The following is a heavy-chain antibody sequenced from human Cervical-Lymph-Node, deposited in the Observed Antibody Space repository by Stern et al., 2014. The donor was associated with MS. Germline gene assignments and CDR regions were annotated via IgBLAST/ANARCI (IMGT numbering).Heavy chain of an antibody. CDR1: GHTFNYG. CDR3: ARDSSDGFDS. J-gene: IGHJ4*02. CDR2: ISAYNGNT. Sequence: MQLVESGTEVKKPGASVKVSCKASGHTFNYGISWMRQAPRQGLEWMGWISAYNGNTKSLQKLQDRFTMTTDSSTKTAYMELRSLRDDDTAIYYCARDSSDGFDSWGQGTLVIVSS. D-gene: IGHD2-15*01. V-gene: IGHV1-18*01.